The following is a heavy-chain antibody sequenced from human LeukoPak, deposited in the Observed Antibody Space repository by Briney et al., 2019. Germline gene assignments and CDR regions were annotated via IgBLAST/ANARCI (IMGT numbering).Heavy chain of an antibody. CDR3: ASRRWSIAARSFDY. V-gene: IGHV1-69*05. D-gene: IGHD6-6*01. CDR2: IIPIFGTA. J-gene: IGHJ4*02. CDR1: GGTFNSYA. Sequence: SVKVSCKASGGTFNSYAISWVRQAPGQGLEWMGGIIPIFGTANYAQKFQGRVTITTDESTSTAYMELSSLRSEDTAVYYCASRRWSIAARSFDYWGQGTLVTVSS.